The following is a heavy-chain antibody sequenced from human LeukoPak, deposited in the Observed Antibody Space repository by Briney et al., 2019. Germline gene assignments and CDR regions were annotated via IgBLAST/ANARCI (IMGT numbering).Heavy chain of an antibody. D-gene: IGHD6-13*01. V-gene: IGHV1-46*01. Sequence: ASVKVSCKASGYTFTSNYIHWVRQAPGQGLEWMGMIYPRDGSTNYAQKLQGRVTMTTDTSTSTAYMELRSLRSDDTAVYYCARLLHPQQQLVLYEFDYWGQGTLVTVSS. CDR2: IYPRDGST. CDR1: GYTFTSNY. J-gene: IGHJ4*02. CDR3: ARLLHPQQQLVLYEFDY.